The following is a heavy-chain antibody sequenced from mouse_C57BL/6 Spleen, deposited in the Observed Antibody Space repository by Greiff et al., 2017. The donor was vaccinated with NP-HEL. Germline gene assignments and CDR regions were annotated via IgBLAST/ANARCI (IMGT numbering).Heavy chain of an antibody. D-gene: IGHD4-1*01. CDR3: ARDLTGTGDYFDF. V-gene: IGHV1-69*01. Sequence: QVQLQQSGAELVMPGASVKLSCKASGYTFTSYWMHWVKQRPGQGLEWIGEIDPSDSYTNYNQKFKGKSTLTVDKSSSTAYMQLSSLTSEDSAVYYCARDLTGTGDYFDFWGQGTTLTVSS. CDR1: GYTFTSYW. J-gene: IGHJ2*01. CDR2: IDPSDSYT.